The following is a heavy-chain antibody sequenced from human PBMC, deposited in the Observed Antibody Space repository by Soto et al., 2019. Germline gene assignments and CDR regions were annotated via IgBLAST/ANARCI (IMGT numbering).Heavy chain of an antibody. Sequence: PGGSLRLSCAASGFTFSSYGMHWVRKAPGKGLEWVAVISYDGSNKYYADSVKGRFTISRDNSKNTLYLQMNSLRAEDTAVYYCAKALSGYRYGYWYYYYYGMDVWGQGTTVTSP. D-gene: IGHD5-18*01. V-gene: IGHV3-30*18. J-gene: IGHJ6*02. CDR1: GFTFSSYG. CDR2: ISYDGSNK. CDR3: AKALSGYRYGYWYYYYYGMDV.